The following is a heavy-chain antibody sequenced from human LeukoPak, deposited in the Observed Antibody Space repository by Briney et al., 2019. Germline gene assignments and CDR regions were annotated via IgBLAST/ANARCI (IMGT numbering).Heavy chain of an antibody. D-gene: IGHD2-15*01. Sequence: PGGSLRLSCAASGFTFSSYAMSWVRQAPGKGLEWVSAISGSGGSTYYADSVKGRFTISRGNSKNTLYLQMNSLRAEDTAVYYCAKDTAGYCSGGSCCNFDYWGQGTLVTVSS. CDR1: GFTFSSYA. J-gene: IGHJ4*02. CDR3: AKDTAGYCSGGSCCNFDY. V-gene: IGHV3-23*01. CDR2: ISGSGGST.